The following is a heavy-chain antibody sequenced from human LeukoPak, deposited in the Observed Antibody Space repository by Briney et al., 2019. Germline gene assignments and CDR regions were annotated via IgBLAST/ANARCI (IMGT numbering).Heavy chain of an antibody. CDR2: FSGSGGST. J-gene: IGHJ6*02. CDR1: GFTFSSYA. Sequence: GGSLRLSCAASGFTFSSYAMSWVRQAPGKVLEWVSAFSGSGGSTYYADSVKGRFTISRDNSKNTLYLQMNSVRAEDTAVYYCAKDMGQEGVITIYYYAMDVWGQGTTVTVSS. CDR3: AKDMGQEGVITIYYYAMDV. D-gene: IGHD3-10*01. V-gene: IGHV3-23*01.